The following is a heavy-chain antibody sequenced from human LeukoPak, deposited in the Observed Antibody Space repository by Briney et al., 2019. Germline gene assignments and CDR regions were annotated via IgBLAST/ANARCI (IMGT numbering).Heavy chain of an antibody. V-gene: IGHV1-2*02. CDR1: GYTFTGYY. D-gene: IGHD6-19*01. Sequence: ASVKVSCKASGYTFTGYYMHWVRQAPGQGLEWMGWIYPNSGGTNYAQKFQGRVTMTRDTSISTAYMELSRLRSDVTAVYYLAGGFIVAGTGRDAFDIWGQGTMVTVSS. CDR3: AGGFIVAGTGRDAFDI. CDR2: IYPNSGGT. J-gene: IGHJ3*02.